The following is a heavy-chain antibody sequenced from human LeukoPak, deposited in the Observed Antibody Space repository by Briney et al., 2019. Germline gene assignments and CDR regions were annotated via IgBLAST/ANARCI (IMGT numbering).Heavy chain of an antibody. D-gene: IGHD5-12*01. Sequence: PSETLSLTCTVSGGSISSYYWSWIRQPPGKGLEWIGYIYYSGSTNYNPSLKSRVTISVDTSKNQLSLKLSSVTAADTAVYYCASVPKSGYDWGGWFDPWGQGTLVTVSS. V-gene: IGHV4-59*08. CDR3: ASVPKSGYDWGGWFDP. CDR1: GGSISSYY. J-gene: IGHJ5*02. CDR2: IYYSGST.